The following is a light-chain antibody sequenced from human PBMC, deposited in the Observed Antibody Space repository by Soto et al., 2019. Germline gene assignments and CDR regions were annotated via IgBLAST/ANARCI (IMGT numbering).Light chain of an antibody. J-gene: IGLJ2*01. CDR3: AAWDDSLNGPVV. CDR2: SND. V-gene: IGLV1-44*01. CDR1: SSNIGSNR. Sequence: QSVLTQPPSASGTPGQRVTISCSGSSSNIGSNRVNWYQQLPGTAPKLLIYSNDQRPSGVPDRFSGSKSGTSASLAISGLQSEDEADYYCAAWDDSLNGPVVFGGGTKLTVL.